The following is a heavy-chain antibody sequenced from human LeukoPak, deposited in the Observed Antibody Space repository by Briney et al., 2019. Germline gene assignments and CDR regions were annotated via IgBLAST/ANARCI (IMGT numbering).Heavy chain of an antibody. V-gene: IGHV6-1*01. CDR2: TYYRSKWYN. CDR1: GDSVSSNSAA. D-gene: IGHD3-22*01. J-gene: IGHJ6*03. Sequence: SQTLSLTCAIPGDSVSSNSAAWNWIRQSPSRGLEWLGRTYYRSKWYNDYAVSVKSRITINPDTSKNQFSLQLNSVTPEDTAVYYCARDVEYYYDSSGYYYTYYYYMDVWGKGTTVTVSS. CDR3: ARDVEYYYDSSGYYYTYYYYMDV.